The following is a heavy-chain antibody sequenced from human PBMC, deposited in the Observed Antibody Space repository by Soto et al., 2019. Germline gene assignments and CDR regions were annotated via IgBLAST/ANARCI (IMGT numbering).Heavy chain of an antibody. CDR3: AKDYYYGSGSYYTLEYFDY. D-gene: IGHD3-10*01. J-gene: IGHJ4*02. CDR2: ISGSGGRT. CDR1: GFTFSSYA. V-gene: IGHV3-23*01. Sequence: PGGSLRLSCAASGFTFSSYAMSWVRQAPGKGLEWVSAISGSGGRTYYADSVKGRFTISRDNSKNTLYLQMNSLRAEDTAVYYCAKDYYYGSGSYYTLEYFDYWGQGTLVTVSS.